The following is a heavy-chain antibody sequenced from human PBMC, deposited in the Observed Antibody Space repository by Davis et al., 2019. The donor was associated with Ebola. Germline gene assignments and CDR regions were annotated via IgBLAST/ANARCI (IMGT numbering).Heavy chain of an antibody. D-gene: IGHD6-6*01. V-gene: IGHV3-23*01. CDR1: EFTFSSYG. Sequence: GESLKISCAASEFTFSSYGMAWFRQTPRKGLEWVSTINDSGGNKHYTDSVKGRFTISRDNSKNTLYLQMNSLRAEDTAVYYCAKGGGTSSSDFRRTWGQGTLVTVSS. CDR3: AKGGGTSSSDFRRT. J-gene: IGHJ5*02. CDR2: INDSGGNK.